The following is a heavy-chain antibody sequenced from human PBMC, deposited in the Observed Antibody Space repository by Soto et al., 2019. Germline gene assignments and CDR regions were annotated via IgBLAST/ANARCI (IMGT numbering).Heavy chain of an antibody. D-gene: IGHD6-19*01. CDR3: ARGLQWLATEYVDY. Sequence: QVQLVQSGAEVKKPGASVTVSCKASGYTFTGYYMHWVRQAPGQGLEWMGWINPNSGGRNYAQKFQGWVTITRDTFISTAYMELSRLRSDDTAVYYCARGLQWLATEYVDYWGEGTLVTVSS. CDR2: INPNSGGR. CDR1: GYTFTGYY. V-gene: IGHV1-2*04. J-gene: IGHJ4*02.